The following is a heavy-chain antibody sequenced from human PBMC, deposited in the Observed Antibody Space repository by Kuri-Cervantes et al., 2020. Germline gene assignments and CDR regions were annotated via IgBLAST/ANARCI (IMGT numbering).Heavy chain of an antibody. J-gene: IGHJ5*02. Sequence: GGSLRLSCAASGFTFSSYCMSWVRQAPGKGLEWVANIKQDGSEKYYVDSVKGRFTISRDDAKNSLYLQMNSLRAEDTAVYYCARAERDCGGGGSDGWWFDPWGQGTLVTVSS. CDR1: GFTFSSYC. CDR3: ARAERDCGGGGSDGWWFDP. D-gene: IGHD2-21*01. CDR2: IKQDGSEK. V-gene: IGHV3-7*03.